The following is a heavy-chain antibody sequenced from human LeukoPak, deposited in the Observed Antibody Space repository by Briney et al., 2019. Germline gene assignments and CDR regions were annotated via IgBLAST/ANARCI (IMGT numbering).Heavy chain of an antibody. D-gene: IGHD2-2*01. V-gene: IGHV1-69*04. CDR2: IIPILGIA. J-gene: IGHJ6*02. CDR3: ARLTLGYCSSTSCYESNYGMDV. CDR1: GGTFSSYA. Sequence: SVKVSCKASGGTFSSYAISWVRQAPGQGLEWMGRIIPILGIANYAQKFQGRVTITADKSTSTAYMELSSLRSEDTAVYYCARLTLGYCSSTSCYESNYGMDVWGQGTTVTLSS.